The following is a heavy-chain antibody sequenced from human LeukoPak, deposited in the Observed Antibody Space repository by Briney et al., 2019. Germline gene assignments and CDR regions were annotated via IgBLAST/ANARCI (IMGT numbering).Heavy chain of an antibody. Sequence: SVKVSCKASGGTFSSYAISWVRQAPGQGLEWMGGIIPIFGTANYAQKFQGRVTITADKSTSTAYMELSSLRSEDTAVYYCASHSGYSPDAFDIWGQGTMVTVSS. CDR1: GGTFSSYA. CDR3: ASHSGYSPDAFDI. J-gene: IGHJ3*02. V-gene: IGHV1-69*06. CDR2: IIPIFGTA. D-gene: IGHD2-21*01.